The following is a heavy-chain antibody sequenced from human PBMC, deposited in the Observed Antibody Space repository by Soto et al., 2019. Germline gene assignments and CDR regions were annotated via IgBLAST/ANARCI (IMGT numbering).Heavy chain of an antibody. V-gene: IGHV1-69*01. CDR1: GGTFSNYA. Sequence: QVQLVQSGAEVKKPGSSVKVSCKASGGTFSNYAISWVRQAPGQGLEWMGGIIPISGTANYAQKFQGRVTITAGESTSTAYMELSSLRSGDTAVYYCARSQGSSTSLEIYYYYYYGMDVWGQGTTVTVSS. CDR2: IIPISGTA. J-gene: IGHJ6*02. CDR3: ARSQGSSTSLEIYYYYYYGMDV. D-gene: IGHD2-2*01.